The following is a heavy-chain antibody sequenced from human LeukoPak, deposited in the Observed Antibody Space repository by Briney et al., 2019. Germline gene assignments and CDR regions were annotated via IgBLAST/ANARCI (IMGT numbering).Heavy chain of an antibody. J-gene: IGHJ3*02. CDR2: ISSSSSYI. V-gene: IGHV3-21*01. Sequence: GGSLRLSCAASGFTFSSYGMHWVRQAPGKGLEWVSSISSSSSYIYYADSVKGRFTISRDNAKNSLYLQMNSLRAEDTAVYYCARDSAGPLGAFDIWGQGTMVTVSS. CDR3: ARDSAGPLGAFDI. D-gene: IGHD6-13*01. CDR1: GFTFSSYG.